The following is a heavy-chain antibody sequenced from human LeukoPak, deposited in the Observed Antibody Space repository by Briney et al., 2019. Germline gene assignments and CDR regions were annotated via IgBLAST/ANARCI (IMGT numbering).Heavy chain of an antibody. CDR3: AMGMAAYYFDY. V-gene: IGHV3-30*03. J-gene: IGHJ4*02. CDR2: ISYDGSNK. D-gene: IGHD5-24*01. CDR1: GFTFSSYG. Sequence: GGSLRLSCAASGFTFSSYGMYWVRQAPGKGLEWVAVISYDGSNKYYADSVKGRFTISRDNSKNTLYLQMNSLRAEDTAVYYCAMGMAAYYFDYWGQGTLVTVSS.